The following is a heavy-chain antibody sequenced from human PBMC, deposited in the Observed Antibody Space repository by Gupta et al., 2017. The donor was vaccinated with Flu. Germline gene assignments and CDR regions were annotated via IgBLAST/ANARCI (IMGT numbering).Heavy chain of an antibody. CDR2: IYYKGRT. CDR3: ARHFALRSFDSFPYGGMDV. J-gene: IGHJ6*02. CDR1: GGFVRSRMHF. V-gene: IGHV4-39*01. Sequence: QLQMQESAPGLVTPSATLALTCSVSGGFVRSRMHFWGWVRQPPGREMEWMGVIYYKGRTYYNPSLKSRLTMSVDTSKNQFSLNLRSVTATDTAVYYCARHFALRSFDSFPYGGMDVWGQGTTVTVSS. D-gene: IGHD3-9*01.